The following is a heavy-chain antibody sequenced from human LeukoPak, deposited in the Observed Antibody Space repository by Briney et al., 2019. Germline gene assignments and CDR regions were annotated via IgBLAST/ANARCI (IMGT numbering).Heavy chain of an antibody. J-gene: IGHJ4*02. Sequence: ASVKVSCKASGYTFTSYGISWVRQAPGQGLEWMGWISAYNGSTNYAQKLQGRVTMTTDTSTSTAYMELRSLRSDDTAVYYCASPSHCSSTSCLEFDYWDQGTLVTVSS. D-gene: IGHD2-2*01. V-gene: IGHV1-18*01. CDR3: ASPSHCSSTSCLEFDY. CDR1: GYTFTSYG. CDR2: ISAYNGST.